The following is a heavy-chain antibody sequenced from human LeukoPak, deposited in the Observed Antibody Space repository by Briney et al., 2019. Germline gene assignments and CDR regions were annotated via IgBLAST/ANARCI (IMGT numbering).Heavy chain of an antibody. D-gene: IGHD6-25*01. V-gene: IGHV3-66*01. CDR2: IYSGGRT. CDR1: GFTVSRNY. J-gene: IGHJ4*02. Sequence: GGSLRLSCAASGFTVSRNYMSWVRQAPGKGLEWVSVIYSGGRTYYADSVKGRFTISRDNSKNTLYLQMNSLRAEDTAVYYCARRGYSSGWNRFDYWGQGTLVTVSS. CDR3: ARRGYSSGWNRFDY.